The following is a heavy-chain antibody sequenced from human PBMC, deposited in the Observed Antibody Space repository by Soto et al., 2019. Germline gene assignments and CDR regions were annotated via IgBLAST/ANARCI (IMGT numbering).Heavy chain of an antibody. CDR1: GFTVSSNY. J-gene: IGHJ6*02. CDR2: IYSGGST. D-gene: IGHD5-12*01. V-gene: IGHV3-66*01. CDR3: ARDLGRLRSYYHGMDD. Sequence: EVQLVESGGGLVQPGGSLRLSCAASGFTVSSNYMSWVRQAPGKGLEWVSVIYSGGSTYYADSVKGRFTISRDNSKNTLYLQMNSLRAEDTAVYYCARDLGRLRSYYHGMDDWGQGTTVTVSS.